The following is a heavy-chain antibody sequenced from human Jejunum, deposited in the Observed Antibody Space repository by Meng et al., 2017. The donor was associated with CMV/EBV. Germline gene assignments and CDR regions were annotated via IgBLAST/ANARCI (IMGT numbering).Heavy chain of an antibody. Sequence: SGDSVRSHYWSWIRPPPGKGLEWMGYVYYRGSATSSPSLKSRVTISVDMSKNQVSLNLRAVTAADTAMYFCARGLGHASNNSHDYWGQGTLVTVSS. CDR1: GDSVRSHY. D-gene: IGHD1-1*01. J-gene: IGHJ4*02. CDR2: VYYRGSA. CDR3: ARGLGHASNNSHDY. V-gene: IGHV4-59*02.